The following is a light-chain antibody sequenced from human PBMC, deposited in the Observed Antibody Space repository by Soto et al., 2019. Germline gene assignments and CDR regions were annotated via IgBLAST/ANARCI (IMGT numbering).Light chain of an antibody. V-gene: IGLV1-40*01. J-gene: IGLJ2*01. Sequence: QSVLTQPPSVSGAPGQRVTISCTGSSSNIGAGYYVHWYQQLPGTAPKLLSYGNSNRPSGFPDRFSGSKSGTSASLAITGLQAEDEADYYCQSYDSSLSGGDVVFGGGTKLTVL. CDR2: GNS. CDR3: QSYDSSLSGGDVV. CDR1: SSNIGAGYY.